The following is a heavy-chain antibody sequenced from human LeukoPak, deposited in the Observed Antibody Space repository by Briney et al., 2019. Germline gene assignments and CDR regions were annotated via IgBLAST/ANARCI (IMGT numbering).Heavy chain of an antibody. CDR2: IYYSGST. CDR3: ARVPNYYDSLSAFDI. CDR1: GGSMSPYH. D-gene: IGHD3-22*01. V-gene: IGHV4-59*12. Sequence: SETLSLTCTASGGSMSPYHWGWIRQPPGKGLEWTGYIYYSGSTNYNPSLNSRVTISVDTSKNQFSLKLSSVTAADTAVYSCARVPNYYDSLSAFDIWGQGTMVTVSS. J-gene: IGHJ3*02.